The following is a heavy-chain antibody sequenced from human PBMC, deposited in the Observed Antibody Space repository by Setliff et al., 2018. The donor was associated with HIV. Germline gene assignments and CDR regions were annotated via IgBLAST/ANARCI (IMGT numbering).Heavy chain of an antibody. CDR3: ARRGDSSGYYDAFDV. J-gene: IGHJ3*01. D-gene: IGHD3-22*01. CDR1: GGSISSSNW. CDR2: IYYTGNT. Sequence: SETLSLTCAVSGGSISSSNWWSWVRQPPGKVLEWIGEIYYTGNTNYNPSLKSRVSISVDKSKNQFSLKLNSVTAADTAMHYCARRGDSSGYYDAFDVWGQGTKVTVSS. V-gene: IGHV4-4*02.